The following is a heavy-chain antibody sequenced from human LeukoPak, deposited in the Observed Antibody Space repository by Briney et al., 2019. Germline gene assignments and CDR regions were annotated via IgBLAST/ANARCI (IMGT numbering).Heavy chain of an antibody. J-gene: IGHJ6*02. CDR2: IRYDGSNK. CDR1: GFTFSSYG. V-gene: IGHV3-30*02. Sequence: PGGSLRLSCAASGFTFSSYGMHWVRQAPGKGLEWVAFIRYDGSNKYYADSVKGRFTISRDNSKNTLYLQMNSLRAEDTAVYYCASPVGAREGYYYYGMDVWGQGTTVTVSS. D-gene: IGHD1-26*01. CDR3: ASPVGAREGYYYYGMDV.